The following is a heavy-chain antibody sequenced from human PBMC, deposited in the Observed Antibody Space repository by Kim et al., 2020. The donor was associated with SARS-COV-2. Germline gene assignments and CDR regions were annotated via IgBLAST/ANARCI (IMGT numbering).Heavy chain of an antibody. Sequence: YADSVKGRFTISRDNAKHSLYLQMNSLRAEDTAVYYCARGDPYFNWGEDYWGQGTLVTVSS. V-gene: IGHV3-21*01. CDR3: ARGDPYFNWGEDY. D-gene: IGHD7-27*01. J-gene: IGHJ4*02.